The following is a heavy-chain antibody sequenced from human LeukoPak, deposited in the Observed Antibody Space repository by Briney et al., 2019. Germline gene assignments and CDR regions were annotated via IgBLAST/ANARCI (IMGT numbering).Heavy chain of an antibody. CDR3: ARASGYSGYDPFDY. CDR1: GFTVSSNY. CDR2: IYSGGDT. V-gene: IGHV3-53*01. Sequence: GGSLRLSCGASGFTVSSNYMSWVRQAPGKGLEWVSVIYSGGDTYYADSVKGRFTISRDNSKNTLYLQMNTLRAEDTAVYYCARASGYSGYDPFDYWGQGTLVTVSS. D-gene: IGHD5-12*01. J-gene: IGHJ4*02.